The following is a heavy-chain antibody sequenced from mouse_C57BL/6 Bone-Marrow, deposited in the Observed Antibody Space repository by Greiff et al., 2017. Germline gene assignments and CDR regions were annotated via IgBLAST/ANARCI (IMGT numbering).Heavy chain of an antibody. Sequence: VQLQQSGAELARPGASVKLSCKASGYTFTSYGISWVKQRPGQGLEWIGEIYPRSGNTYYNEKFKGKATLTADKSSSTAYMELRSLTSDDSAVYYCARGTTVVAPFAYWGQGTLVTVSA. CDR1: GYTFTSYG. D-gene: IGHD1-1*01. J-gene: IGHJ3*01. CDR3: ARGTTVVAPFAY. V-gene: IGHV1-81*01. CDR2: IYPRSGNT.